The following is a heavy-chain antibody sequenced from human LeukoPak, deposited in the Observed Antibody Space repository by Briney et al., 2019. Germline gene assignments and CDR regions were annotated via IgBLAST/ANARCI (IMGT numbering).Heavy chain of an antibody. CDR2: INPNSGGT. CDR1: GYTFTGYY. D-gene: IGHD2-2*01. Sequence: ASVRVSCKASGYTFTGYYMHWVRQAPGQGLEWMGWINPNSGGTNYAQKFQGRVTMTRDTSISTAYMELSRLRSDDTAVYYCARAWTYQLLAPHDAFDMWGQGTMVTVSS. CDR3: ARAWTYQLLAPHDAFDM. J-gene: IGHJ3*02. V-gene: IGHV1-2*02.